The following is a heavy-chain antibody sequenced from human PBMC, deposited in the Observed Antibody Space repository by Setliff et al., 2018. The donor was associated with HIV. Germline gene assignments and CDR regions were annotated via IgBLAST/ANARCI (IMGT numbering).Heavy chain of an antibody. Sequence: GGSLRLSCAASGFSFRSYWMTWLRQAPGKGLEWVANIQDEGVKNYVDSVKGRFTVSRDNVNNLLYLQMNNLRPEDTAVYYCARRFLTVHMDVWGKGTTVTVSS. J-gene: IGHJ6*03. D-gene: IGHD3-9*01. CDR3: ARRFLTVHMDV. CDR1: GFSFRSYW. V-gene: IGHV3-7*01. CDR2: IQDEGVK.